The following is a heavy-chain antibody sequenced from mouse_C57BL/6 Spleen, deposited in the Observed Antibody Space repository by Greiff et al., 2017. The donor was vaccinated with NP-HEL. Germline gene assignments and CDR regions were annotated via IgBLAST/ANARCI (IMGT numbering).Heavy chain of an antibody. J-gene: IGHJ1*01. V-gene: IGHV1-81*01. CDR1: GYTFTSYG. Sequence: QVQLQQSGAELARPGASVKLSCKASGYTFTSYGLSWVKQRTGQGLEWIGEICPRSGNTYYNEKFKGQATLTADNSSSTAYMELRSLTSEDSEVSFCAREEGATVVAPWGVWGPGTTVTVSS. D-gene: IGHD1-1*01. CDR2: ICPRSGNT. CDR3: AREEGATVVAPWGV.